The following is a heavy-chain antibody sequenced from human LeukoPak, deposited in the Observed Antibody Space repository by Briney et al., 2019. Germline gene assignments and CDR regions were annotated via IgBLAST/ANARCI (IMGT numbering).Heavy chain of an antibody. CDR3: ARVSPLTIFGVVIRVPADY. V-gene: IGHV1-2*02. Sequence: ASVKVSCKASGYTFTGYYMHWVRQAPGQGLEWMGWINPNSGGTNYAQKFQGRVTMTRGTSISTAYMELGRLRSDDTAVYYCARVSPLTIFGVVIRVPADYWGQGTLVTVSS. D-gene: IGHD3-3*01. J-gene: IGHJ4*02. CDR1: GYTFTGYY. CDR2: INPNSGGT.